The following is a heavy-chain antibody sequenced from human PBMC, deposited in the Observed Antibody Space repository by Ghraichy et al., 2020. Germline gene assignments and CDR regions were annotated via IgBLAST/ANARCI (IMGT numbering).Heavy chain of an antibody. V-gene: IGHV3-21*01. Sequence: GGSLRLSCAASGFSLSRYIMNWVRQAPGKGLEWVSSISTSSTYIYYADSLKGRITISRDNANNSLYLQMNDLRVEDTGMYYCARAGSGREVEFWGQGTLVTVYS. CDR1: GFSLSRYI. D-gene: IGHD6-19*01. CDR3: ARAGSGREVEF. CDR2: ISTSSTYI. J-gene: IGHJ4*02.